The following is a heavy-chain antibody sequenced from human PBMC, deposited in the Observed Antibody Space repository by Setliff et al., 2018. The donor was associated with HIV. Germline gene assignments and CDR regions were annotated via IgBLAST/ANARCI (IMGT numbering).Heavy chain of an antibody. CDR3: AHKSGNDAFDI. CDR1: GYSISSGYY. D-gene: IGHD3-3*01. J-gene: IGHJ3*02. Sequence: PSETLSLTCAVSGYSISSGYYWGWIRQPPGKGLEWIGSIYHSGSTYYNPSLKSRVTISVDTSKNQFSLKLSSVTAADTAVYYCAHKSGNDAFDIWGQGTMVTVPS. CDR2: IYHSGST. V-gene: IGHV4-38-2*01.